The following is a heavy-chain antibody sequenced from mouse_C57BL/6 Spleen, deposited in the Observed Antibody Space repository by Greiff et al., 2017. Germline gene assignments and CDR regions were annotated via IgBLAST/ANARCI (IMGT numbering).Heavy chain of an antibody. D-gene: IGHD1-3*01. V-gene: IGHV10-1*01. CDR3: VRRSGNYWYFDV. J-gene: IGHJ1*03. Sequence: EVQRVESGGGLVQPKGSLKLSCAASGFSFNTYAMNWVRQAPGKGLEWVARIRSKSNNYATYYADSVKDRFTISRDDSESMLYLQMNNLKTEDTAMYYCVRRSGNYWYFDVWGTGTTVTVSS. CDR1: GFSFNTYA. CDR2: IRSKSNNYAT.